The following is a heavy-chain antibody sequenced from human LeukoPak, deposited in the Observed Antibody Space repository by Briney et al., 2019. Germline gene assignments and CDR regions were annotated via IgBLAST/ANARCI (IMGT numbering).Heavy chain of an antibody. J-gene: IGHJ3*02. CDR1: GFTFDDYA. Sequence: PGRSLRLSCAASGFTFDDYAMHWVRRAPGKGLEWVSGISWNSGSIGYADSVKGRFTISRDNAKNSLYLQMNSLRAEDTALYYCAKAFRVAVAGQDAFDIWGQGTMVTVSS. CDR3: AKAFRVAVAGQDAFDI. D-gene: IGHD6-19*01. CDR2: ISWNSGSI. V-gene: IGHV3-9*01.